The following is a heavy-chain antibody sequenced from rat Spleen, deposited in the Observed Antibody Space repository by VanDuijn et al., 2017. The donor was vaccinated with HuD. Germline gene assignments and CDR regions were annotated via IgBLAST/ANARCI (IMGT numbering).Heavy chain of an antibody. Sequence: QVQLKESGPGLVQPSQTLSLTCTVSDFSFPSNGVSWVRQPPGKGLEWIAAISSGGSTYFNSPLKSRLSISRDTSKSQVFLKMNSLQTEDTAIYFCTRDPITTRDYFDYWGQGVMVTVSS. D-gene: IGHD1-1*01. V-gene: IGHV2S12*01. J-gene: IGHJ2*01. CDR1: DFSFPSNG. CDR3: TRDPITTRDYFDY. CDR2: ISSGGST.